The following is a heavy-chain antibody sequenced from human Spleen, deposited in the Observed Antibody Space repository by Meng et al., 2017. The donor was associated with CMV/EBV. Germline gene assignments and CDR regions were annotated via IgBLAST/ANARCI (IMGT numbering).Heavy chain of an antibody. CDR1: GFTFIPSS. CDR3: ARVVGVGATTGGGDY. CDR2: ISGSSSYI. Sequence: SGFTFIPSSINWVRQAPGKGLEWVSSISGSSSYIYYANSVKGRFTISRDNAKNSLYLQMNSLRAEDTAVYYCARVVGVGATTGGGDYWGQGTLVTVSS. D-gene: IGHD1-26*01. J-gene: IGHJ4*02. V-gene: IGHV3-21*01.